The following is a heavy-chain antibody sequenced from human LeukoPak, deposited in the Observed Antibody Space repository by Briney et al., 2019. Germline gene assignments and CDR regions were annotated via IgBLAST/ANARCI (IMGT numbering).Heavy chain of an antibody. CDR2: IRQDGAEK. CDR3: ARAAGEWSRFSPADS. Sequence: SGGSLRLSCATSGFTFSNYWMNWVRQAPGKGLEWAASIRQDGAEKYYVDSVKGRFTISRDNGKNSLSLLMNSLGAEDTAVYYCARAAGEWSRFSPADSWGQGTLVTVSS. D-gene: IGHD3-16*01. CDR1: GFTFSNYW. J-gene: IGHJ4*02. V-gene: IGHV3-7*01.